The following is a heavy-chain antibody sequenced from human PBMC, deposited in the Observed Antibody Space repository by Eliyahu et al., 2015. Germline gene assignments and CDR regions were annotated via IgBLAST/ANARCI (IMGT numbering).Heavy chain of an antibody. CDR2: ITRSGST. CDR3: ARGPLGSGSYYDS. CDR1: GGSLISGYY. J-gene: IGHJ4*02. D-gene: IGHD3-10*01. V-gene: IGHV4-34*02. Sequence: QVQLQQWGAGLLKPSETLSLTCDVYGGSLISGYYWGWSRQSPGKGLEWIGEITRSGSTSYNPSLKTRVTISVDTSKNQFSLTLTSVTAADRAVYYCARGPLGSGSYYDSWGQGTLVTVSS.